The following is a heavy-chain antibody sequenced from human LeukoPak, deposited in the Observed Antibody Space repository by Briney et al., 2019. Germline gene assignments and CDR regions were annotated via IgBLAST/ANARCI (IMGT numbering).Heavy chain of an antibody. J-gene: IGHJ6*02. CDR2: IASDGGIK. D-gene: IGHD1-26*01. CDR1: GFTFSSYG. CDR3: AKDAYSGSYFYYYYGMDV. V-gene: IGHV3-30*18. Sequence: GGSLRLSCAASGFTFSSYGMHWVRQAPGKGLEWVAVIASDGGIKYYADSVKGRFTISRDNSKNTLYLQMNSLRAEDTAVYYCAKDAYSGSYFYYYYGMDVWGQGTTVTVSS.